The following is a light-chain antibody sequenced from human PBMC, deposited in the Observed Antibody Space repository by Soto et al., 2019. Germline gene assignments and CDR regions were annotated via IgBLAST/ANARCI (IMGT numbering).Light chain of an antibody. Sequence: DIVMTQSPDSLAVSLGERATINCKSSQSVFYSSAWYQQKPGLPPKLLISWASTRESGVPDRFSGSGSGTDFTLTISSLQAEDVAVYYCQQYYSTPPTFGQGTKVEIK. J-gene: IGKJ1*01. CDR1: QSVFYSS. V-gene: IGKV4-1*01. CDR2: WAS. CDR3: QQYYSTPPT.